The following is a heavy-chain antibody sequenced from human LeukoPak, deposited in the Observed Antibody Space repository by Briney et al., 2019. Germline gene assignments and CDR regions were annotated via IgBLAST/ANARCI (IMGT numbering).Heavy chain of an antibody. CDR1: GFTFSSYA. CDR3: ARDNQLLSYYYYMDV. CDR2: ISGSGGST. J-gene: IGHJ6*03. V-gene: IGHV3-23*01. D-gene: IGHD2-2*01. Sequence: GGSLRLSCAASGFTFSSYAMSWVRQAPGKGLEWVSAISGSGGSTYYADSVKGRFTISRDNAKNSLYLQMNSLRAEDTAVYYCARDNQLLSYYYYMDVWGKGTTVTVSS.